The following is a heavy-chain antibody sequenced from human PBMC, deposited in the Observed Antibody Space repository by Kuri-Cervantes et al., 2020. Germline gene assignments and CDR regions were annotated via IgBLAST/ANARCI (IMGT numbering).Heavy chain of an antibody. J-gene: IGHJ4*02. CDR2: IKSKTDGGTT. CDR1: GFTFSNAW. D-gene: IGHD3-22*01. Sequence: GESLKISCAASGFTFSNAWMSWVRQAPGKGLEWVGRIKSKTDGGTTDYAAPVKGRFTISRDDSKNTLYLQMNSLRAEDTAVYYCARDLWDSYYYDSSGYSALDFWGQGTLVTVSS. V-gene: IGHV3-15*01. CDR3: ARDLWDSYYYDSSGYSALDF.